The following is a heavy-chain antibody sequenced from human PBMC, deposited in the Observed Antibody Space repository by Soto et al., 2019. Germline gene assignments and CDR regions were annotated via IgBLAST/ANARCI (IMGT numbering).Heavy chain of an antibody. CDR1: GFTFGGFW. CDR3: ARGLRGPDY. D-gene: IGHD2-15*01. J-gene: IGHJ4*02. V-gene: IGHV3-74*03. Sequence: PGGSLRLSCAVSGFTFGGFWMHWVRQGPGKGLMWVSRIDNDGSSTMYADSVKGRFTISRDNAKNTLYLQMNNLRAEDTAIYYCARGLRGPDYWGQGTLVTVSS. CDR2: IDNDGSST.